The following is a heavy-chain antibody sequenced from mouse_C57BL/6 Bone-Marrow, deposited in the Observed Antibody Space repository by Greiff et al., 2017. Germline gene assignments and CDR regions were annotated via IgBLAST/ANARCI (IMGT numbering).Heavy chain of an antibody. D-gene: IGHD1-1*01. Sequence: QVQLQQSGAELVKPGASVKMSCKASGYTFTGYTIHWVKQRSGQGLEWIGWFYPGSGSIRYNEKFKDKATLTADKSSSSVYMELSRLRYEDSAVYFCARHGGTVPLYWYFDVWGTGTTVTVSS. J-gene: IGHJ1*03. V-gene: IGHV1-62-2*01. CDR1: GYTFTGYT. CDR2: FYPGSGSI. CDR3: ARHGGTVPLYWYFDV.